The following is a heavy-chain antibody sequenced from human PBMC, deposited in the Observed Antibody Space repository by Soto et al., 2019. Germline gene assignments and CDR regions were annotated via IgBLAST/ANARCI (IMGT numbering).Heavy chain of an antibody. D-gene: IGHD6-13*01. J-gene: IGHJ4*02. CDR3: ARDRRIAEAYFDY. V-gene: IGHV4-59*01. CDR2: IYYSGST. Sequence: SETLSLTCTVSGGSISSYDWSWIRQPPWKGLEWIGYIYYSGSTNYNPSLKSRVTISVDTSKKQFYLKLSSVTAADTAVYYCARDRRIAEAYFDYLGRGTLVTVCS. CDR1: GGSISSYD.